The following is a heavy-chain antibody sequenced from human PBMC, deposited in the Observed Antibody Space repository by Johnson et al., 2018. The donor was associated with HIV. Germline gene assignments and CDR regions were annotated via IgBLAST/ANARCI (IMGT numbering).Heavy chain of an antibody. CDR2: IWYDGSNK. CDR3: AKSPGKDHGGNSGGIDI. V-gene: IGHV3-33*06. D-gene: IGHD4-23*01. CDR1: GFTFSRYG. Sequence: QVQLVESGGGVVQPGRSLRLSCAASGFTFSRYGMHWVRQAPGKGLEWVAVIWYDGSNKYYADSVKGRFTISRDNSKNTMYLQMNSLRVEDTAVYYCAKSPGKDHGGNSGGIDIWGQGTMVTVSA. J-gene: IGHJ3*02.